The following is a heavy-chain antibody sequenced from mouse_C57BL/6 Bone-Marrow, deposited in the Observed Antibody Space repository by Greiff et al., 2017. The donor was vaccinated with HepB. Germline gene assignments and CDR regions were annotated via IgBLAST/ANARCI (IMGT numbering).Heavy chain of an antibody. J-gene: IGHJ2*01. Sequence: DVQLQESGPGMVKPSQSLSLTCTVTGYSITSGYDWHWIRHFPGNKLEWMGYISYSGSTNYNPSLKSRISITHDTSKNHFFLKLNSVTTEDTATYYCAREKGAYYGNNYFDYWGQGTTLTVSS. CDR2: ISYSGST. D-gene: IGHD2-10*01. CDR3: AREKGAYYGNNYFDY. CDR1: GYSITSGYD. V-gene: IGHV3-1*01.